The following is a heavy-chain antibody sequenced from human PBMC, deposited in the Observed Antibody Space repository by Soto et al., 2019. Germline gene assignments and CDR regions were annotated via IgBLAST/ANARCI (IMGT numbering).Heavy chain of an antibody. CDR2: ISGSGGST. V-gene: IGHV3-23*01. D-gene: IGHD3-22*01. Sequence: EVQLLESGGGLVQPGGSLRLSCAASGFTFSSYAMRWVRQAPGKGLEWVSAISGSGGSTYYADSVKGRFTISRDNSKNTVYLQINSLRAEDTAIYYCAKGGYDSSDHRDYWGQGTMVTVSS. CDR3: AKGGYDSSDHRDY. CDR1: GFTFSSYA. J-gene: IGHJ4*02.